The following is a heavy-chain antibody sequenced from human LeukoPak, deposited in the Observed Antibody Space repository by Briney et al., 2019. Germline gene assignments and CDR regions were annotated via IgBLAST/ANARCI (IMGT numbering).Heavy chain of an antibody. V-gene: IGHV4-34*01. Sequence: PSETLSLTCAVYGGSFSGYYWSWIRQPPGKGLEWIGEINHSGSTNYNPSLKSRVTISVDTSKNQFSLKLSSVTAADTAVYYCARYIVVTATNWFDPWGQGTLVTVSS. CDR3: ARYIVVTATNWFDP. CDR2: INHSGST. CDR1: GGSFSGYY. D-gene: IGHD2-21*02. J-gene: IGHJ5*02.